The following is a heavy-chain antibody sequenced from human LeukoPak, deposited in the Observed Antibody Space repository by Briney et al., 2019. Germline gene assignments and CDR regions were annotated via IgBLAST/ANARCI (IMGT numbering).Heavy chain of an antibody. V-gene: IGHV3-30*18. CDR3: AKSSLRGHSLWYFDL. D-gene: IGHD3-10*01. Sequence: GGSLRLSCTASGFTFSSYGMHWVRQAPGKGLEWVAVISYDGSNKYDADSVKGRFTISRDNSKNTLYLQMNKLRVEDTAVYYCAKSSLRGHSLWYFDLWGRGTPVTVSS. CDR1: GFTFSSYG. CDR2: ISYDGSNK. J-gene: IGHJ2*01.